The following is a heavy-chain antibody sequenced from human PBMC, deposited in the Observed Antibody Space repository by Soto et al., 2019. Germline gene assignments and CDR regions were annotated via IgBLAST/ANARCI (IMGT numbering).Heavy chain of an antibody. D-gene: IGHD4-17*01. CDR1: GASMTSYH. CDR2: VYYNGAT. V-gene: IGHV4-59*01. Sequence: QVQLQVSGPGLLRPSETLSLTCRVSGASMTSYHWTWIRQSPGKGLEWIGNVYYNGATTYNPSLRSRVAISIDTSEKQCSLKLNSLTAADSATYSCARAGQTVSFFDFWAQGALVAISS. CDR3: ARAGQTVSFFDF. J-gene: IGHJ5*01.